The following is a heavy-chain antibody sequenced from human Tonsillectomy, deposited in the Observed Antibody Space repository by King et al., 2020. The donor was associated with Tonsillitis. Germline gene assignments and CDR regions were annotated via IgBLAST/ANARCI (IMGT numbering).Heavy chain of an antibody. D-gene: IGHD3-22*01. J-gene: IGHJ5*01. Sequence: QLQESGPGLVKPSETLSLTCTVSGGSISSSSYYWGWIRQPPGKGLEWIGSIYYSGSTYYNPSLKSRVTISVDTSKNQFSLKLSSVTAADTAVYYCARLLDSSGYYFDSGGQGTLVTVSS. CDR3: ARLLDSSGYYFDS. V-gene: IGHV4-39*07. CDR2: IYYSGST. CDR1: GGSISSSSYY.